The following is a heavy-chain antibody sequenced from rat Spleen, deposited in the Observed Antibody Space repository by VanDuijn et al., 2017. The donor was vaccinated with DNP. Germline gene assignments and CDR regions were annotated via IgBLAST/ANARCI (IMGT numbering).Heavy chain of an antibody. V-gene: IGHV5-58*01. CDR1: GFTFSSYW. J-gene: IGHJ4*01. CDR2: INYDGGST. Sequence: EVQLVETGGGLVQPGRSLKLSCVASGFTFSSYWMYWIRQAPGKGLEWVASINYDGGSTYYPDSVKGRFTISRDNAENTLYLQMDSLRSEDTATYYCATQDYSDYNAMDAWGQGTSVTVSS. CDR3: ATQDYSDYNAMDA. D-gene: IGHD1-1*01.